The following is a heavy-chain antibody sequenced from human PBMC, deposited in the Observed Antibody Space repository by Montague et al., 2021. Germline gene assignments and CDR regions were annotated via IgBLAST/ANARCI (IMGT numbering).Heavy chain of an antibody. CDR1: GGSISSSSYY. V-gene: IGHV4-39*01. CDR2: IYYSGST. Sequence: SETLSLTCTVSGGSISSSSYYCGWIRQPPGKVLEWSGIIYYSGSTYYNPSLKRRVTISVDTSKNQFSLKLSSVTAAATAVYYCAGSPRGRWLQSYFDYWGQGTLVTVSS. CDR3: AGSPRGRWLQSYFDY. J-gene: IGHJ4*02. D-gene: IGHD5-24*01.